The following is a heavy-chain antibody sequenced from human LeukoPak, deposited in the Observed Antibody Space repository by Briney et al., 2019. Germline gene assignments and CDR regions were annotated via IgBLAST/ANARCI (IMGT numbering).Heavy chain of an antibody. CDR1: GFTFSSYS. J-gene: IGHJ6*03. CDR2: ISSSSSYI. CDR3: ARDRRADYYYYYYMDV. V-gene: IGHV3-21*01. Sequence: AGGSLRLSCAASGFTFSSYSMNWVRQAPGKGLEWVSSISSSSSYIYYADSVKGRFTISRDNAKNSLYLQMNSLRAEDTAVYYCARDRRADYYYYYYMDVWGKGTTVTVSS.